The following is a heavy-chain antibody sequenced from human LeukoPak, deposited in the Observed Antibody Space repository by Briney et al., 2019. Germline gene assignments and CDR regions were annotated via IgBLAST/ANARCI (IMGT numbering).Heavy chain of an antibody. CDR2: ISSSSSYI. Sequence: GGSLRLSCAASGFTFSSYSMNWVRQAPGKGLEWVSSISSSSSYIYYADSVKGRFTISRDNAKNSLYLQMNSLRAEDTAVYYCAREINYDSSGVDYWGQGTLVTVSS. CDR3: AREINYDSSGVDY. J-gene: IGHJ4*02. D-gene: IGHD3-22*01. CDR1: GFTFSSYS. V-gene: IGHV3-21*01.